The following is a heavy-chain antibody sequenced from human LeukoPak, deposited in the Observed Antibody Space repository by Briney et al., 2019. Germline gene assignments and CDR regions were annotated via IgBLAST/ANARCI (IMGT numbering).Heavy chain of an antibody. Sequence: PSETLSLTCIVSGGSISSGDYYWDWIRQPPGWGLEWIGNVHHTGKVDYNPSLRSRVSMYVDRSKNQFSLKLTSVTAADTASYYCARHLAAHNWFDPWGQGALVTISS. CDR3: ARHLAAHNWFDP. D-gene: IGHD6-25*01. CDR1: GGSISSGDYY. J-gene: IGHJ5*02. CDR2: VHHTGKV. V-gene: IGHV4-39*01.